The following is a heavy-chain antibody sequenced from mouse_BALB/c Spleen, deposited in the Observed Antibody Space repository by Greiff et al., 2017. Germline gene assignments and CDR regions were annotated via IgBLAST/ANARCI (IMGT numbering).Heavy chain of an antibody. V-gene: IGHV2-9*02. J-gene: IGHJ3*01. Sequence: VQLQESGPGLVAPSQSLSITCTVSGFSLTSYGVHWVRQPPGKGLEWLGVIWAGGSTNYNSALMSRLSISKDNSKSQVFLKMNSLQTDDTAMYYCARGSFTTATTWFAYWGQGTLVTVSA. CDR1: GFSLTSYG. CDR3: ARGSFTTATTWFAY. CDR2: IWAGGST. D-gene: IGHD1-2*01.